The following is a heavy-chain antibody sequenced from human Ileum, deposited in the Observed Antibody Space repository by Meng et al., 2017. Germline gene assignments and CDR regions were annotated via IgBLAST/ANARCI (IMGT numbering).Heavy chain of an antibody. Sequence: QGQLQESGPGLVRPSETLSLTCTVSGDSVSSDNYYWSWIRQSPGKGLEWIGYVYYSGHTDCNPSLKSRLSISIDTSKNHFSLKLSSVTAADTAVYYCARTPLYSGSYYFDPWGQGALVTVSS. V-gene: IGHV4-61*03. J-gene: IGHJ4*02. D-gene: IGHD1-26*01. CDR2: VYYSGHT. CDR1: GDSVSSDNYY. CDR3: ARTPLYSGSYYFDP.